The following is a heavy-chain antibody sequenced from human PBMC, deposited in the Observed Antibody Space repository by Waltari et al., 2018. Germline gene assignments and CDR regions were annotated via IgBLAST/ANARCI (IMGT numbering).Heavy chain of an antibody. D-gene: IGHD2-21*02. V-gene: IGHV4-59*01. Sequence: QVQLQESGPSLLKRAETLSVMCTVSGGYSRGFYWSWVRQPPGKELDWIGYIYYTGSTNFNPTLQSRVTMQVDTSKNQFALKLSSVTAADTAFYYCARGGGGDWEWFDPWGQGTLVTVSS. J-gene: IGHJ5*02. CDR2: IYYTGST. CDR3: ARGGGGDWEWFDP. CDR1: GGYSRGFY.